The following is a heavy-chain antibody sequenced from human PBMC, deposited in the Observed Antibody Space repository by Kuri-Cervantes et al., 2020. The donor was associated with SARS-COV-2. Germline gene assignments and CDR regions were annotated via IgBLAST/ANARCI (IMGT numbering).Heavy chain of an antibody. D-gene: IGHD2-2*02. V-gene: IGHV3-53*01. CDR2: IYSGGST. J-gene: IGHJ6*03. Sequence: GGSLRLSCAASGFTVSSNYMSWVRQAPGKGLEWVSVIYSGGSTYYADSVKGRFTISRDNSKNTLYLQMNSLRAEDTAVYYCANLTAAIKNYYYYYMDVWGQGTTVTVSS. CDR1: GFTVSSNY. CDR3: ANLTAAIKNYYYYYMDV.